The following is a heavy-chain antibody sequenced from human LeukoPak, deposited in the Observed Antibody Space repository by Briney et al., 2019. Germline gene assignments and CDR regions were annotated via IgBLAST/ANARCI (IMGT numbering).Heavy chain of an antibody. CDR1: GFTFRSYE. J-gene: IGHJ4*02. CDR3: ARSARLMKGVVEVTALDD. V-gene: IGHV3-48*03. D-gene: IGHD3-3*01. CDR2: LSSSGSAF. Sequence: PGGSLTLSCEDSGFTFRSYEMNWVRQAPGKGLEWIAYLSSSGSAFSYADSVKGRFTIARDNAKSSVYLEMNSLRADDTAVYYCARSARLMKGVVEVTALDDWGQGTLVTVSS.